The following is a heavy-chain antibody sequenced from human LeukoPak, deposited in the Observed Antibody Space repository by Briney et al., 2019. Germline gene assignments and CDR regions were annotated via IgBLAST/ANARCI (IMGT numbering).Heavy chain of an antibody. D-gene: IGHD3-22*01. Sequence: PGRSLRLSCAASGFTFSSYSMNWVRQAPGKGLEWVSYISSSSKTIYYADSVKGRFTISRDNAKNSLYLQMNSLRAEDTAVYYCARVTTSYYDSGGPSPGYFDYWGQGTLVTVSS. CDR3: ARVTTSYYDSGGPSPGYFDY. CDR2: ISSSSKTI. V-gene: IGHV3-48*04. J-gene: IGHJ4*02. CDR1: GFTFSSYS.